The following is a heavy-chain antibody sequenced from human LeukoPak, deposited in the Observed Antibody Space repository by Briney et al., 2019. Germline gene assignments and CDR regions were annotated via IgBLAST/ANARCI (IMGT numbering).Heavy chain of an antibody. J-gene: IGHJ4*02. CDR2: ISSSSSYI. V-gene: IGHV3-21*01. Sequence: GGSLRLSCAASGFTFSSYSMNWVRQAPGKGLEWVSSISSSSSYIYYADSVKGRFTISRDNAKNSLYLQMNSLRAEDTAVYHCAREIAVAAPGDYWGQGTLVTVSS. D-gene: IGHD6-19*01. CDR1: GFTFSSYS. CDR3: AREIAVAAPGDY.